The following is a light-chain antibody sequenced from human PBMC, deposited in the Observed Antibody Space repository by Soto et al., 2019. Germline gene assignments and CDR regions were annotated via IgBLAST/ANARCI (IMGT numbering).Light chain of an antibody. V-gene: IGKV1-9*01. CDR2: DAS. CDR3: QQLNSYPLT. CDR1: LGISSY. J-gene: IGKJ4*01. Sequence: RFTVTCRASLGISSYLAWYQHKPGKAPMLLIYDASTLQYGVPSRFSGSGSGTEFALTISSLQPEDFATYYCQQLNSYPLTFGGGSKVDI.